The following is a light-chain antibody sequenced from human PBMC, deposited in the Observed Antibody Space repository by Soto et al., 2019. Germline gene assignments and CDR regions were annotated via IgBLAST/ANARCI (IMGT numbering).Light chain of an antibody. J-gene: IGKJ2*01. CDR2: WTS. CDR3: HQYYGNPS. CDR1: QRVFHKSNNKNY. Sequence: DIVMTQSPDSLAVSLGERATINCKSSQRVFHKSNNKNYLAWYQQKPGQPPKLIIYWTSTRESGVPERFSGSGSGTDFTLTINRLQAEDVAVYYCHQYYGNPSFGQGTKLEIK. V-gene: IGKV4-1*01.